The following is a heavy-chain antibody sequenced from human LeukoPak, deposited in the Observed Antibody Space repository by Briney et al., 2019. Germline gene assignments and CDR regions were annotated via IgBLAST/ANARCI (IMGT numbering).Heavy chain of an antibody. V-gene: IGHV3-74*01. J-gene: IGHJ4*02. CDR1: GFALSSYW. CDR3: ARDLRVGSPFDY. Sequence: GGSLRLSCAASGFALSSYWMHWVRQAPGEGLVWVSRITSDGSSTIYADSVTGRFTISRENAKNTLYLQMNSLRAEDTAVYYCARDLRVGSPFDYWGQGTLVTVSS. CDR2: ITSDGSST. D-gene: IGHD1-26*01.